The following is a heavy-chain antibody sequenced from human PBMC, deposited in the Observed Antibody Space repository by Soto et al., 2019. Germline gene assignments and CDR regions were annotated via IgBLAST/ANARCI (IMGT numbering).Heavy chain of an antibody. J-gene: IGHJ5*02. D-gene: IGHD2-21*02. CDR3: ARDRPHCGGDCSWFDP. CDR2: IYYSGST. CDR1: GGSISSGDYY. Sequence: SETLSLTCTVSGGSISSGDYYWSWIHQPPGKGLEWIGYIYYSGSTYYNPSLKSRVTISVDTSKNQFSLKLSSVTAADTAVYYXARDRPHCGGDCSWFDPWGQGTLVTVSS. V-gene: IGHV4-30-4*01.